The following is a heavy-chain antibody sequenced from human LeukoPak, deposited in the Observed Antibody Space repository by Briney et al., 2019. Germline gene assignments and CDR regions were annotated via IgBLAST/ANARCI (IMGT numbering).Heavy chain of an antibody. CDR3: ARDGTVTAGPFDP. CDR2: IWYDGSNK. Sequence: PGGSLRLSCAAPGIPFSSFGMHWLRQAPGKGLEWVAFIWYDGSNKYYTDSVKGRFTISRDNSKNTLYLQMNSLTAEDTAVYYCARDGTVTAGPFDPWGGGTLVTVSS. J-gene: IGHJ5*02. V-gene: IGHV3-33*01. D-gene: IGHD4-17*01. CDR1: GIPFSSFG.